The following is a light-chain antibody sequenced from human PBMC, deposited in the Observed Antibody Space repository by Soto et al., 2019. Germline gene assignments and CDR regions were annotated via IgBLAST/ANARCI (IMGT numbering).Light chain of an antibody. J-gene: IGKJ1*01. CDR1: QSISGY. CDR3: QQRSNWPRT. CDR2: DAS. Sequence: EIVLTQSPATLSLSPGERATLSCRASQSISGYLAWYQQKPGQAPRLLIYDASKRATGFPARFSGSGSGTDFTLTINSLEPEDFAVYYCQQRSNWPRTFGQGTKVDIK. V-gene: IGKV3-11*01.